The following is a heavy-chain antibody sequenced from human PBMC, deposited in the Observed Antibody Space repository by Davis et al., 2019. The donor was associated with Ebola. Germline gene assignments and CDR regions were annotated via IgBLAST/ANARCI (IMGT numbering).Heavy chain of an antibody. CDR2: MNPNSGNT. J-gene: IGHJ4*02. V-gene: IGHV1-8*02. D-gene: IGHD1-26*01. CDR1: GYTFTSYD. CDR3: ARRVGARSGFDS. Sequence: AASVNVSCKASGYTFTSYDMNWVRQATGQGLEWMGGMNPNSGNTGYAQKFQGRITMTRNIAISTAYMELSSLRSDDTAAYYCARRVGARSGFDSWGQGSLVTVSS.